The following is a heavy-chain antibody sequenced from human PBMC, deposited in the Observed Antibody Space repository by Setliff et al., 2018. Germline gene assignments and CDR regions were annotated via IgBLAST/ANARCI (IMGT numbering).Heavy chain of an antibody. J-gene: IGHJ6*03. CDR3: TTSISEDYDYGENEGVYYYYYYMDV. CDR1: GFTFSNAW. Sequence: PGGSLRLSCAASGFTFSNAWMSWVRQAPGKGLEWVGRIKSKTDGGTTGYAAPVKGRFTISRDDSKNTLYLQMNSLKTEDTAVYYCTTSISEDYDYGENEGVYYYYYYMDVWGKGTTVTVSS. V-gene: IGHV3-15*01. CDR2: IKSKTDGGTT. D-gene: IGHD4-17*01.